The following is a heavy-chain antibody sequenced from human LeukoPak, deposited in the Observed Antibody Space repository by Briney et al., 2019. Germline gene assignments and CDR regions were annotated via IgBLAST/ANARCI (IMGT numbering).Heavy chain of an antibody. V-gene: IGHV3-30*03. J-gene: IGHJ4*02. D-gene: IGHD6-13*01. CDR1: GFTFGSYA. Sequence: GGSLRLSCAASGFTFGSYAMNWVRQAPGKGLEWVAVISSDGSNKFYVDSVKGRFTISRDNPKNTLYLQMNSLRPEDTAVYYCARERASSSWTLFGYWGQGTLVTVSS. CDR2: ISSDGSNK. CDR3: ARERASSSWTLFGY.